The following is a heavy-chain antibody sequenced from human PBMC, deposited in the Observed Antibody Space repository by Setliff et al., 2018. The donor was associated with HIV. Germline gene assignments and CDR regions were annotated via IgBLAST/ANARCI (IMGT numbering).Heavy chain of an antibody. CDR2: INHSGST. CDR1: GGSLSGYH. V-gene: IGHV4-34*01. Sequence: AETLSLTCAVYGGSLSGYHWSWIRQSPEKGLEWIGEINHSGSTNYNPSLKSRDTMSVDTSKNQFSLKLSSVTAADTAVYYCARGGGYDRSGYYPFDYWGQGTPVTVSS. CDR3: ARGGGYDRSGYYPFDY. J-gene: IGHJ4*02. D-gene: IGHD3-22*01.